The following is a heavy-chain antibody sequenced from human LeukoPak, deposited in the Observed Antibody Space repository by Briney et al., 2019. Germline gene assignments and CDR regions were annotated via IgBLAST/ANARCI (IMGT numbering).Heavy chain of an antibody. CDR3: AKGVAVAGLGYFDY. CDR1: GFTFSSYA. V-gene: IGHV3-23*01. CDR2: ISGSGGST. D-gene: IGHD6-19*01. J-gene: IGHJ4*02. Sequence: GGSLRLSCAASGFTFSSYAMSWVRQAPGKGREWVSAISGSGGSTYYADSVRGRFTISRDNSKNTLYLQMNSLRAEDTAVYYCAKGVAVAGLGYFDYWGQGTLVTVSS.